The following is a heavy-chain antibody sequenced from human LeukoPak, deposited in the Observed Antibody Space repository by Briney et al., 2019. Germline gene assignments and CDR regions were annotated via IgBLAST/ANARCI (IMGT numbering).Heavy chain of an antibody. CDR1: GFTVSSNY. Sequence: PGGSLRLSCAASGFTVSSNYMSWVRQAPGKGLEWVSGISWNSGSIGYADSVKGRFAISRDNAKNSLYLQMNSLRAEDTALYYCAKDMGSSSWYANWFDPWGQGTLVTVSS. D-gene: IGHD6-13*01. CDR3: AKDMGSSSWYANWFDP. J-gene: IGHJ5*02. V-gene: IGHV3-9*01. CDR2: ISWNSGSI.